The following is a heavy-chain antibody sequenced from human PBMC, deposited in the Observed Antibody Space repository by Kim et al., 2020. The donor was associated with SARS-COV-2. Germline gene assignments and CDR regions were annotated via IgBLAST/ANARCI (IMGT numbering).Heavy chain of an antibody. CDR3: ARTHYGDYV. CDR1: GFTFSTYW. CDR2: INQGGTEK. J-gene: IGHJ4*02. Sequence: RGSLRLSCAASGFTFSTYWMTWVRQAPGKGLEWVANINQGGTEKYYVDSAKGRFTISRDNAKNSLFLDVNSLRVEDTAVYYCARTHYGDYVWGQGTLVTV. V-gene: IGHV3-7*01. D-gene: IGHD4-17*01.